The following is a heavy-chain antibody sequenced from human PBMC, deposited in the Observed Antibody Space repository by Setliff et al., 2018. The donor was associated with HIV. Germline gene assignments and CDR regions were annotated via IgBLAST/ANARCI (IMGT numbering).Heavy chain of an antibody. CDR2: MNPKSGNT. D-gene: IGHD2-2*01. CDR1: GYTFTSYA. Sequence: ASVKVSCKASGYTFTSYAMNWVRQAPGQGLEWMGWMNPKSGNTGYARKFQGRVTMTRKTSISTAYMELRSLRSDDTAVYYCARGYCSSTSCYGIYYFDNWGQGTPVTVS. V-gene: IGHV1-8*01. CDR3: ARGYCSSTSCYGIYYFDN. J-gene: IGHJ4*02.